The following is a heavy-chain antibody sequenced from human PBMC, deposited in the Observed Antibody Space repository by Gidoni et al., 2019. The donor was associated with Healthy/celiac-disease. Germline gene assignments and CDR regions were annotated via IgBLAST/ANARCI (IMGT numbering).Heavy chain of an antibody. J-gene: IGHJ6*02. CDR1: GGTFSSYA. V-gene: IGHV1-69*01. D-gene: IGHD3-9*01. Sequence: QVQLVQSGAEVKKPGSSVKVSCKASGGTFSSYAISWVRPAPGQGLEWMGGIIPIFGTANYAQKFQGRVTITADESTSTAYMELSSLRSEDTAVYYCARPASFYDILTGAPPGYYYYGMDVWGQGTTVTVSS. CDR2: IIPIFGTA. CDR3: ARPASFYDILTGAPPGYYYYGMDV.